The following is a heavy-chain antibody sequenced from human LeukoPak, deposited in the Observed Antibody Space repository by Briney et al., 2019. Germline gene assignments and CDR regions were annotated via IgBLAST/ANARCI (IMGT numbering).Heavy chain of an antibody. CDR1: GYTFTSYG. D-gene: IGHD6-19*01. CDR3: ARLTTSSIAVAGNVH. V-gene: IGHV7-4-1*02. J-gene: IGHJ4*02. CDR2: INTNTGNP. Sequence: ASVKASCKASGYTFTSYGISWVRQAPGQGLEWMGWINTNTGNPAYAQGFTGRFVFSLDTSVSTAYLQISSLKAEDTAVYYCARLTTSSIAVAGNVHWGQGTLVTVSS.